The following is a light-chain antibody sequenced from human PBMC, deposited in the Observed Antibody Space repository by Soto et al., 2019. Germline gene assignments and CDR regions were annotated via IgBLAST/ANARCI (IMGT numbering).Light chain of an antibody. J-gene: IGLJ1*01. CDR1: SFNIGFNY. Sequence: QPVLTQPPSASGTPGQKVTISCSGSSFNIGFNYVYWYQQLPGMAPKLLIHSNDERPSGVPDRFSGSKSGTSASLAISGLRSEDEAEYYCAAWDDSLSGGVFGTGTKLTVL. CDR2: SND. V-gene: IGLV1-47*02. CDR3: AAWDDSLSGGV.